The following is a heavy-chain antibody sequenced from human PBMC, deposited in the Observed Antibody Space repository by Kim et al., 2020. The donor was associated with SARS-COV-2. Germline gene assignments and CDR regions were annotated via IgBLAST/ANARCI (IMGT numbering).Heavy chain of an antibody. Sequence: SVKGRFPISRDNSKNTLYLQRNSLRAEDTAVYYCARDELIAVGATPTFDYWGQGTLVTVSS. D-gene: IGHD1-26*01. J-gene: IGHJ4*02. V-gene: IGHV3-30*07. CDR3: ARDELIAVGATPTFDY.